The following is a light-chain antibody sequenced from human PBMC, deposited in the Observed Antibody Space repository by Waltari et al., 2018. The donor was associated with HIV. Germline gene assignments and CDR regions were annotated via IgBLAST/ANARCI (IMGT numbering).Light chain of an antibody. Sequence: QSVLTQPPSVSGAPGQRVTISCSGNSSNIGAGFDVHGYQHLPGTAPKLLIYATTHRPSGFPDRFSGSKSGASASLAITGLQAEDEADYYCQSYDNSLTSYVFATGTRVTVL. J-gene: IGLJ1*01. CDR1: SSNIGAGFD. CDR3: QSYDNSLTSYV. CDR2: ATT. V-gene: IGLV1-40*03.